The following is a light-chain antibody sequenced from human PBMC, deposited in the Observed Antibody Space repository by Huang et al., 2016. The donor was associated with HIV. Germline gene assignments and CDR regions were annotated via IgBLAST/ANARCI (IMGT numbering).Light chain of an antibody. CDR2: DAS. Sequence: EIVLTQYPATLSLSPVDRATLSCRASQSVSSYLAWYQQKPGQAPRLLIYDASNRATGSPARCSGSGSGTDFSLTISSLEPEDFAVYYCQQRITWPSTFGQGTKVEIK. CDR1: QSVSSY. CDR3: QQRITWPST. J-gene: IGKJ1*01. V-gene: IGKV3-11*01.